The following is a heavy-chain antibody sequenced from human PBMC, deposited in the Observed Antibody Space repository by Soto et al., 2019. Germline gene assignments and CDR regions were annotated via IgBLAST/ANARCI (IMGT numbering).Heavy chain of an antibody. V-gene: IGHV3-30*03. CDR1: GFSFSNYA. Sequence: GGSLRLSCAASGFSFSNYAMHWVRQAPGKGLEWVAVISYDGRDKYYEDSVKGRYTISRDKSKNTLFLQMNSLRAEDTAVYYCARYCRSTSCYDYWGQGTLVTVPS. J-gene: IGHJ4*02. D-gene: IGHD2-2*01. CDR3: ARYCRSTSCYDY. CDR2: ISYDGRDK.